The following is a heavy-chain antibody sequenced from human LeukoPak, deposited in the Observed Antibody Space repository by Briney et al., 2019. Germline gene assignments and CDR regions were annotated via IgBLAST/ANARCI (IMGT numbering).Heavy chain of an antibody. D-gene: IGHD3-10*01. CDR1: GGTFSSYA. Sequence: ASVKVSCKASGGTFSSYAISWVRQAPGQGLEWMGWISAYNGNTNYAQKLQGRVTMTTDTSTSTAYMELRSLRSDDTAVYYCARDRGSGSYYPAYFDYWGQGTLVTVSS. J-gene: IGHJ4*02. CDR2: ISAYNGNT. CDR3: ARDRGSGSYYPAYFDY. V-gene: IGHV1-18*01.